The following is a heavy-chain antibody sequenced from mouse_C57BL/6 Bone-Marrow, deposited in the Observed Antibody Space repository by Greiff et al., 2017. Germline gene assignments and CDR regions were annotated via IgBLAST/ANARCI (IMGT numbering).Heavy chain of an antibody. J-gene: IGHJ3*01. CDR2: IPPNSGST. CDR1: GYTFTSYW. CDR3: ARFGDYVPFAY. D-gene: IGHD2-4*01. Sequence: VQLQQPGAELVKPGASVKLSCKASGYTFTSYWMHWVKQRPGQGLEWIGMIPPNSGSTNYNEKFKGKATLTVDKSSSTAYMQLSSLTSEDSAVYYCARFGDYVPFAYWGQGTLVTVSA. V-gene: IGHV1-64*01.